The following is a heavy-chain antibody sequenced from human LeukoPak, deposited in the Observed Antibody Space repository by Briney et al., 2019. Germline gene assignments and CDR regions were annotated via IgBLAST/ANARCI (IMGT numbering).Heavy chain of an antibody. D-gene: IGHD3-22*01. J-gene: IGHJ4*02. CDR1: GGSFSDYY. CDR2: INHSGST. V-gene: IGHV4-34*01. CDR3: AKTNYYDSSGYYLNY. Sequence: PSETLSLTCAVYGGSFSDYYWSWIRQPPGRGLEWIGEINHSGSTNYNPSLEGRVTISVDTSKNQFSLKLTSVTAADTAVYYCAKTNYYDSSGYYLNYWGQGTLVTVSS.